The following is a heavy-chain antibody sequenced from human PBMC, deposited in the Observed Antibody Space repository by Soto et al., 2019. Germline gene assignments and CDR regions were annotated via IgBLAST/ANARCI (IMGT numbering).Heavy chain of an antibody. V-gene: IGHV3-23*01. Sequence: EVQLLESGGGLGQPGGSLRLSCEASGFTFWHYAMTWVRQAPGKGPEWVSSTSRNGDRTYYVDSVKGRFIISRDNSENTLFLQTDSLRAEDAAIYYCVKDWSGEKCPCMDVWGQGTTVTVSS. CDR3: VKDWSGEKCPCMDV. J-gene: IGHJ6*02. CDR1: GFTFWHYA. CDR2: TSRNGDRT. D-gene: IGHD3-3*01.